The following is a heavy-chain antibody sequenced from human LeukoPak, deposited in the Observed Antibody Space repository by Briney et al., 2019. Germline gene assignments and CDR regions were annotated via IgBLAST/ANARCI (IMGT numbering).Heavy chain of an antibody. CDR1: GFTFDDYA. CDR3: AKDIYSSSWYYFDY. V-gene: IGHV3-9*01. CDR2: ISWNSGSI. Sequence: GGSLRLSCAASGFTFDDYAMHWVRQAPGKGLEWVSGISWNSGSIGYADSVKGRFTISRDNAKNSLYLQMNSLRAEDTALYYCAKDIYSSSWYYFDYWGQGTLVTVSS. J-gene: IGHJ4*02. D-gene: IGHD6-13*01.